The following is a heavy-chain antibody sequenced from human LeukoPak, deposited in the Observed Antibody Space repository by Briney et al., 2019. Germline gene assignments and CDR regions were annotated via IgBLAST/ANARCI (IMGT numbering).Heavy chain of an antibody. CDR1: GFTFDDYA. V-gene: IGHV3-23*01. J-gene: IGHJ4*02. CDR2: ISGSGGST. Sequence: GGSLRLSCAASGFTFDDYAMSWVRQAPGKGLEWVSAISGSGGSTYYADPVKGRFTISRDNSKNTLYLQMNSLRAEDTAVYYCAKTPFITMVRGAADYWGQGTLVTVSS. CDR3: AKTPFITMVRGAADY. D-gene: IGHD3-10*01.